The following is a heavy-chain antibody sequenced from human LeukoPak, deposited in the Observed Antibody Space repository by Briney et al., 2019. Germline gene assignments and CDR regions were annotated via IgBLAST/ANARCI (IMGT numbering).Heavy chain of an antibody. D-gene: IGHD4-11*01. V-gene: IGHV3-7*01. CDR1: GFTVSSNY. CDR3: ARVRTTWNYYGMDV. J-gene: IGHJ6*02. CDR2: IKEDESGK. Sequence: GGSLRLSCAASGFTVSSNYMSWVRQAPGKGLEWVANIKEDESGKYYVDSVKGRFTISRDNAKNSLYLQMSGLRVEDTAMYYCARVRTTWNYYGMDVWGQGTTVTVSS.